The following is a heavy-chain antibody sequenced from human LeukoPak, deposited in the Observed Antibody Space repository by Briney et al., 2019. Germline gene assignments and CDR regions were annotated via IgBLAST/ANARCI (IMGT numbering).Heavy chain of an antibody. Sequence: GGSLRLSCAASGFSFSSYLMHWVRQAPGKGVVWVSRINSDGRSTSYADSAKGRCTISRDNDKNTLYLQMNSLRAEDTAVYYCASSYYDSSGYYIGDAFDIWGQGTMVTVSS. CDR3: ASSYYDSSGYYIGDAFDI. CDR1: GFSFSSYL. CDR2: INSDGRST. D-gene: IGHD3-22*01. J-gene: IGHJ3*02. V-gene: IGHV3-74*01.